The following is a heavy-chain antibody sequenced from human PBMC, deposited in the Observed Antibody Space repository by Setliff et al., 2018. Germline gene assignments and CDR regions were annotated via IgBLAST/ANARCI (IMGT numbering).Heavy chain of an antibody. CDR2: AYYNGDS. J-gene: IGHJ6*03. CDR1: GGSLSGSLRGYAVF. V-gene: IGHV4-39*01. D-gene: IGHD5-18*01. Sequence: TSETLSLTCTVSGGSLSGSLRGYAVFWGWIRQSPGKELEWIGSAYYNGDSYYNPSLKSRVTMSVDTSRNQFSLHLISVTAADTAVYYCARHVGTRSQGYNYYYYFMDVWGKGTTVTVS. CDR3: ARHVGTRSQGYNYYYYFMDV.